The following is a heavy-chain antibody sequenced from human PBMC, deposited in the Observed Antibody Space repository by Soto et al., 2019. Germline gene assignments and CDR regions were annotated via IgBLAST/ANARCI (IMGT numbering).Heavy chain of an antibody. D-gene: IGHD4-17*01. CDR1: GFTFSDYY. J-gene: IGHJ4*02. Sequence: LRLSCAASGFTFSDYYMTWFRQAPGKGLELVSYISGGGTFAVYADSLRGRFTILRDNAKSSVYLQITSLRADDSAVYYCARGHTTVRRAYFEDWRQGTVDTVSS. CDR2: ISGGGTFA. V-gene: IGHV3-11*04. CDR3: ARGHTTVRRAYFED.